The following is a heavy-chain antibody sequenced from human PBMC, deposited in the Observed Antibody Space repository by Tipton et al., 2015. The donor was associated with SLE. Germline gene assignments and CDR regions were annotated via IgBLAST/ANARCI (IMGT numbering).Heavy chain of an antibody. D-gene: IGHD3-10*01. CDR3: AGGPMVRGVLAFDI. CDR2: IYYSGST. J-gene: IGHJ3*02. Sequence: TLSLTCTVSGGSISSYYWGWIRQPPGKGLEWIGSIYYSGSTYYNPSLKSRVTISVDTSKNQFSLKLSSVTAADTAVYYCAGGPMVRGVLAFDIWGQGTMVTVSS. V-gene: IGHV4-39*07. CDR1: GGSISSYY.